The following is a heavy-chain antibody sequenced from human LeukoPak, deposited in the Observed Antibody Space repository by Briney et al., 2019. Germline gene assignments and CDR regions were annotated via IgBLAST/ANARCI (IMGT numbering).Heavy chain of an antibody. D-gene: IGHD5-18*01. V-gene: IGHV1-69*04. Sequence: GASVKVSCKASGGTFSSYAISWVRQAPGQGLEWMGRIIPILGIANYAQKFQGRVTITADKSTSTAYMELSSLRSEDTAVYYCARERGYSYGLLQNWGQGTLVTVSS. CDR1: GGTFSSYA. J-gene: IGHJ4*02. CDR2: IIPILGIA. CDR3: ARERGYSYGLLQN.